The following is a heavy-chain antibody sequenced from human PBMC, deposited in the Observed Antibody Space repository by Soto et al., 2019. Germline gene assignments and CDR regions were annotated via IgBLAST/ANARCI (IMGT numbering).Heavy chain of an antibody. CDR1: GFTFSAYA. D-gene: IGHD4-17*01. Sequence: EVQLLESGGGLIQPGGSLRLSCAASGFTFSAYALSWVRQVPGKGLEWVSATTPRGGATYYADSVKGRFTISRDNSKSTLFLQMNSLRGEDTALYYCARGSYGDYDYWGKGAPVTVSS. CDR3: ARGSYGDYDY. CDR2: TTPRGGAT. V-gene: IGHV3-23*01. J-gene: IGHJ4*02.